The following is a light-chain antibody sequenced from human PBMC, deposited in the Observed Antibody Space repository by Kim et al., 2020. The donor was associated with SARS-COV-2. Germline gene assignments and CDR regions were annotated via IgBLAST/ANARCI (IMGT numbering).Light chain of an antibody. CDR2: WAS. Sequence: RATLNCTSSQTVLYNSNNKNDLAWYQQKPGQAPKLLIYWASIRESGVSDRFSGSGSETDFTLTISSLQAEDVAVYYCQQYYSTPPSFGQGTKLEI. CDR1: QTVLYNSNNKND. V-gene: IGKV4-1*01. CDR3: QQYYSTPPS. J-gene: IGKJ2*03.